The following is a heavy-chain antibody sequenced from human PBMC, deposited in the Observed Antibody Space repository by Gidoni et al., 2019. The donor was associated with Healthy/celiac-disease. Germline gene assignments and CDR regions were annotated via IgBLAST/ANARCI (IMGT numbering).Heavy chain of an antibody. Sequence: QMQLVQSGPEVKKPGTSVKVSCKASGFTFTSSAVQWVRQARGQRLEWIGWIVVGSGNTNYGQKFQERVTLNRDMSKSTAYMEVSSLRSEDTAVYYCAAVRGPDYGGDAFDIWGQGTMVTVSS. D-gene: IGHD4-17*01. V-gene: IGHV1-58*01. CDR2: IVVGSGNT. J-gene: IGHJ3*02. CDR3: AAVRGPDYGGDAFDI. CDR1: GFTFTSSA.